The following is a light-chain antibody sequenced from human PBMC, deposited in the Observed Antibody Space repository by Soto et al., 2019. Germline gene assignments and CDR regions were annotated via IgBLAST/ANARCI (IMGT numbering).Light chain of an antibody. CDR3: QSFDSSLSGWV. J-gene: IGLJ3*02. V-gene: IGLV1-40*01. CDR1: SSNIGAGYD. CDR2: SNN. Sequence: QSVLTQPPSVSGAPGQRVTISCTGSSSNIGAGYDVHWYQQLPGTAPKLLIYSNNNRPSGVPDRFSGSKSGTSASLAITGFQAEDEADYYCQSFDSSLSGWVFGGGTKVTVL.